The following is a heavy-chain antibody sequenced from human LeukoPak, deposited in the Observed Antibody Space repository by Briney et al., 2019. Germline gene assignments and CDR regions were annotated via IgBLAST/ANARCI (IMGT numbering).Heavy chain of an antibody. J-gene: IGHJ5*02. CDR3: ARHSSVVRGWFDP. Sequence: SETLSLTCTVSGGSISSYYWSWIRQPPGKGLEWVGYIYASGATNYNASLKSRVTISVDTSKNQFSLKLSSVTAADTAVYYCARHSSVVRGWFDPWGQGTLVTASS. CDR1: GGSISSYY. D-gene: IGHD2-15*01. CDR2: IYASGAT. V-gene: IGHV4-4*09.